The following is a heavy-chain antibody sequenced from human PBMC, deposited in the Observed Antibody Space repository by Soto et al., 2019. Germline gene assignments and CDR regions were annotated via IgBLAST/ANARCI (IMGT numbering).Heavy chain of an antibody. CDR3: ARDGSSGYPYFDY. V-gene: IGHV1-69*13. D-gene: IGHD3-22*01. Sequence: SVKVSCKASGGTFSSYAISWVRQAPGQGLEWMGGIIPIFGTANYAQKFQGRVTITADESTSTAYMELSSLRSEDTAVYYCARDGSSGYPYFDYWGQGTLVTVSS. J-gene: IGHJ4*02. CDR2: IIPIFGTA. CDR1: GGTFSSYA.